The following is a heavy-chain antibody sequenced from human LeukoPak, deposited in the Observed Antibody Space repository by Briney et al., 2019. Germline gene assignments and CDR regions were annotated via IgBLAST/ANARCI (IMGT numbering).Heavy chain of an antibody. Sequence: PGGSLRLSRVSSVFSLSTNWMAWVGQAPGKGREGVGHIRGDGREKFYGGSAKGRFHMLRDNSQNKLYWQMDSLRPDDTAVYCCASSHDSSGNDWGQGTLVTVST. CDR3: ASSHDSSGND. V-gene: IGHV3-7*01. CDR1: VFSLSTNW. D-gene: IGHD3-22*01. J-gene: IGHJ4*02. CDR2: IRGDGREK.